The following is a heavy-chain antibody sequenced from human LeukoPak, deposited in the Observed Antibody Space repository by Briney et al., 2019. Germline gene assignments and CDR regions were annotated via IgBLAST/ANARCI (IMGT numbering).Heavy chain of an antibody. CDR1: RGSISRSSYY. CDR2: ISYGGST. CDR3: ARLPIHQDEVDY. V-gene: IGHV4-39*01. J-gene: IGHJ4*02. Sequence: PSETLSLTCTDSRGSISRSSYYWGWIRQPPGKGLEWIGSISYGGSTYYNPSLKSRVTISADTSKNQFSLKLSSVTAADAAVYYSARLPIHQDEVDYWGQGTLVTVSS. D-gene: IGHD2-21*01.